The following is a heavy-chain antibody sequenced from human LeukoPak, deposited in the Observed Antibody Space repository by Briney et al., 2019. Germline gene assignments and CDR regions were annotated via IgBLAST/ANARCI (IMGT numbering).Heavy chain of an antibody. CDR1: GYSISSGYY. V-gene: IGHV4-38-2*01. CDR2: IYHSGST. J-gene: IGHJ3*02. D-gene: IGHD3-22*01. Sequence: KPTETLSLTCAVSGYSISSGYYWGWIRQPPGKGVEWIGSIYHSGSTYYNTSLKSRDTISVDTSKNQFSLKLSSVTAADTAVYYCARRQTVVAPQPVDAFDIWGQGTKVTVSS. CDR3: ARRQTVVAPQPVDAFDI.